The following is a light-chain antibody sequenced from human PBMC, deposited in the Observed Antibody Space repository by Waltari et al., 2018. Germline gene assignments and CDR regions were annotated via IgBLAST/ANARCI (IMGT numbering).Light chain of an antibody. V-gene: IGKV3-11*01. CDR1: QSISNY. J-gene: IGKJ4*01. CDR3: QQRSDWPLT. Sequence: EIVLKQSPATLSLSPGERATLPCRASQSISNYLAWYQPKRGQAPRLLLYDTSNRATGIPARFSGSGSGTEFTLTISSLEPEDFAVYYCQQRSDWPLTFGGGTKVEVK. CDR2: DTS.